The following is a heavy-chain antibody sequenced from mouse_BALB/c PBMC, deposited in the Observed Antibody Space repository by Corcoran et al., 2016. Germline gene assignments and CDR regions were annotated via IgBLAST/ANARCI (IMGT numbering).Heavy chain of an antibody. CDR3: ARWDWYFDV. V-gene: IGHV14-3*02. CDR1: GFNIKDTY. Sequence: EDQRQQSGGELVKPGASVKLSCTASGFNIKDTYMHWVKQRPEQGLEWIGRIDPANGNTKYDPKFQGKATITADTSSNTAYLQLSSLTSEDTAVYYCARWDWYFDVWGAGTTVTVSS. J-gene: IGHJ1*01. CDR2: IDPANGNT.